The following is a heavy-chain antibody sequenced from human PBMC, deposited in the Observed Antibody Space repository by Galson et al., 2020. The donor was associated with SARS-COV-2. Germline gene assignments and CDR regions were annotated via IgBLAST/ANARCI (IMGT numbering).Heavy chain of an antibody. CDR3: ARGAEYYDFWSGYYGLEWFDP. V-gene: IGHV4-38-2*02. Sequence: SETLSLTCTVSGYSISSGYYWGWIRQPPGKGLEWIGSIYHSGSTYYNPSLKSRVTISVDMSKNQFSLKLSSVTAADTAVYYCARGAEYYDFWSGYYGLEWFDPWGQGTLVTVSS. CDR2: IYHSGST. D-gene: IGHD3-3*01. CDR1: GYSISSGYY. J-gene: IGHJ5*02.